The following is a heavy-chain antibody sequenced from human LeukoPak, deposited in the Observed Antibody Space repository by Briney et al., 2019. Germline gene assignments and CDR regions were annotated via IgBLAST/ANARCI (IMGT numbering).Heavy chain of an antibody. D-gene: IGHD3-22*01. CDR1: GGTFSSYA. V-gene: IGHV1-18*01. CDR2: ISAYNGNT. Sequence: ASVKVSCKASGGTFSSYAISWVRQAPGQGLEWMGWISAYNGNTNYAQKLQGRVTMTTDTSTSTAYMELRSLRSDDTAVYYCARDSHYYDSSGYFFGNRLYYFDYWGQGTLVTVSS. J-gene: IGHJ4*02. CDR3: ARDSHYYDSSGYFFGNRLYYFDY.